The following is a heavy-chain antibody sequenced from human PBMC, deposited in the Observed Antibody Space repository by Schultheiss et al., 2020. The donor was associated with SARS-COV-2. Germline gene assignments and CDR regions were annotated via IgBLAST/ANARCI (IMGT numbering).Heavy chain of an antibody. J-gene: IGHJ4*02. CDR2: ISYDGSNK. V-gene: IGHV3-30*12. Sequence: GGSLRLSCAASGFTFSSYGMHWVRQAPGKGLEWVAVISYDGSNKYYADSVKGRFTISRDNAKNTLYLQMNSLRAEDTAVYYCARGAVAGSLDYWGQGTLVTGSS. D-gene: IGHD6-19*01. CDR3: ARGAVAGSLDY. CDR1: GFTFSSYG.